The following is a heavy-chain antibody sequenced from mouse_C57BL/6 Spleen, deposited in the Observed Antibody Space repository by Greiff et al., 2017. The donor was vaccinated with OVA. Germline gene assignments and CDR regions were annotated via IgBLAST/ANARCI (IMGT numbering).Heavy chain of an antibody. Sequence: VQLVESGAELVKPGASVKISCKASGYAFSSYWMNWVKQRPGKGLEWIGQIYPGDGDTNYNGKFKGKATLTADKSSSTAYMQLSSLTSEDSAVYFCARALPWYFDVWGTGTTVTVSS. CDR1: GYAFSSYW. J-gene: IGHJ1*03. V-gene: IGHV1-80*01. CDR2: IYPGDGDT. CDR3: ARALPWYFDV.